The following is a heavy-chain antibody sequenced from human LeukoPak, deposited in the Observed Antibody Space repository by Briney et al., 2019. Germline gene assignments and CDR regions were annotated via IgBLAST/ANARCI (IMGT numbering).Heavy chain of an antibody. D-gene: IGHD5-12*01. CDR3: AGGNSGYDYAFYI. V-gene: IGHV4-59*01. CDR2: IYSSGST. CDR1: GGTISSYH. J-gene: IGHJ3*02. Sequence: SETLSLTCTVSGGTISSYHWSWIRQPPGKGLEWIGFIYSSGSTNYNPSLKSGGTILLDKSKKKLFLRVRSVPSADTAVDYCAGGNSGYDYAFYIWGQGTMVTVSS.